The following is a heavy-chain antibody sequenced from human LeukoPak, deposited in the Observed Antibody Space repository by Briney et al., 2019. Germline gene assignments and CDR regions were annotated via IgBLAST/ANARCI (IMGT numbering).Heavy chain of an antibody. J-gene: IGHJ4*02. CDR2: INSDGSIT. CDR3: ARVAEAAAFDY. Sequence: GGSLRLSCAASGFTFSNYWMHWVRQAPGKGLVWVSRINSDGSITSYADSVKGRFTISRDNAKNTLYLQMNSLRADDTAVYYCARVAEAAAFDYWGQGTLVTVSS. D-gene: IGHD6-13*01. CDR1: GFTFSNYW. V-gene: IGHV3-74*01.